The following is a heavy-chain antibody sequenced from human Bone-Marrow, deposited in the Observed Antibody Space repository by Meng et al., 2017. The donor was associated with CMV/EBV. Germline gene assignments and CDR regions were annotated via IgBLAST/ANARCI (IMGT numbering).Heavy chain of an antibody. Sequence: GESLKISCAASGFTFSSYAMSWVRQAPGKGLEWVSVIYSGGSSTYYADSVKGRFTISRDNAKNSLYLQMNSLRAEDTAVYYCARESDSSGYYYVAFDIWGQGTMVTVSS. CDR1: GFTFSSYA. D-gene: IGHD3-22*01. V-gene: IGHV3-23*03. CDR2: IYSGGSST. J-gene: IGHJ3*02. CDR3: ARESDSSGYYYVAFDI.